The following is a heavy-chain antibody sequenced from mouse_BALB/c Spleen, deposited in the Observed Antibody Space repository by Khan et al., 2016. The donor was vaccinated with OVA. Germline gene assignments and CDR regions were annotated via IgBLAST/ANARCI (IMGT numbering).Heavy chain of an antibody. D-gene: IGHD2-3*01. CDR2: ISSSGST. V-gene: IGHV3-2*02. CDR3: ARDGSRYNYAMDY. J-gene: IGHJ4*01. Sequence: QLKESPPDLLKPSQSLSPTCTVTRYSIPRDSAWNWIPQFPGNKLEWMGYISSSGSTNYNPALQSRISITRDTSKNQFFLQLNSVTTEDTATYYCARDGSRYNYAMDYGGEGTSGTVAS. CDR1: RYSIPRDSA.